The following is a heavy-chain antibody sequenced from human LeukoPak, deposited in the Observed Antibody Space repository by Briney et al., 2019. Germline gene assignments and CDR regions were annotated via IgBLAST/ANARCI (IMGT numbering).Heavy chain of an antibody. Sequence: ASVKVSCKASGYTFSSYGISWVRQAPGQGLEWMGWISGYNGNTNYAQKLQGRVTMTTDTSTSTAYMELRSLVSDDTAVYYCARDVLRYFDWLLYGRRELEYYFDYWGQGTLVTVSS. CDR1: GYTFSSYG. D-gene: IGHD3-9*01. V-gene: IGHV1-18*01. CDR3: ARDVLRYFDWLLYGRRELEYYFDY. J-gene: IGHJ4*02. CDR2: ISGYNGNT.